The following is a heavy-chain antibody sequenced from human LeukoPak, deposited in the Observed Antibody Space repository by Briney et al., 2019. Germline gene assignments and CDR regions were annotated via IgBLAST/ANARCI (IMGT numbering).Heavy chain of an antibody. J-gene: IGHJ4*02. V-gene: IGHV3-23*01. CDR3: AKRLYLEELPGSFFDH. CDR2: VSAGGIT. D-gene: IGHD1/OR15-1a*01. Sequence: PGGSLRLSCAASGFTFDNYAMSGVRQVPGKGVERVSAVSAGGITHYGDSVRGRFTVSRDNSRNTLYLEMDNLRVEDTAVYYCAKRLYLEELPGSFFDHWGQGTLVTVSS. CDR1: GFTFDNYA.